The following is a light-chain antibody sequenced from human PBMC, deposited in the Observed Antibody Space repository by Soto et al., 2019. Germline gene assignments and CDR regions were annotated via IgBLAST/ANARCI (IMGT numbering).Light chain of an antibody. CDR1: SGHSNYA. V-gene: IGLV4-69*01. CDR3: QTWDTGIRV. Sequence: QSVLAQSPSASASLGASVKLTCTLSSGHSNYAIAWHQQQPEKGPRFLMRLNSDGSHNKGDGIPERFSGSSSGAERYLSISSLQSEDEADYYCQTWDTGIRVFGGGTKLTVL. J-gene: IGLJ3*02. CDR2: LNSDGSH.